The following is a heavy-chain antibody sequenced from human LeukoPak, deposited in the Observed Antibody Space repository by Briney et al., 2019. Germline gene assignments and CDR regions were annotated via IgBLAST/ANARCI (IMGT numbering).Heavy chain of an antibody. J-gene: IGHJ3*02. CDR1: GYTFTSYD. CDR2: MNPNSGNT. V-gene: IGHV1-8*01. Sequence: GTSVKVSCKASGYTFTSYDINWVRQATGQGLEWMGWMNPNSGNTGYVQKFQGRVTMTRNTSISTAYMELSSLRSEDTAVYYCARDVGVVPADTGVFDIWGQGTMVTVSS. D-gene: IGHD2-2*01. CDR3: ARDVGVVPADTGVFDI.